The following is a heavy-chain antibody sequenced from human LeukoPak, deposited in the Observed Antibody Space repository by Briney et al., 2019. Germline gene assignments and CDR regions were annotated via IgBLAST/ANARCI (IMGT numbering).Heavy chain of an antibody. CDR2: IYYSGST. CDR3: ARVQIAYSYGLFDY. J-gene: IGHJ4*02. Sequence: SETLSLTCTVSGGSISSGGYYWSWIRQHPGKGLEWIGYIYYSGSTNYNPSLKSRVTISVHTSKNQFSLKLSSVTAADTAVYYCARVQIAYSYGLFDYWGQGTLVTVSS. D-gene: IGHD5-18*01. CDR1: GGSISSGGYY. V-gene: IGHV4-61*08.